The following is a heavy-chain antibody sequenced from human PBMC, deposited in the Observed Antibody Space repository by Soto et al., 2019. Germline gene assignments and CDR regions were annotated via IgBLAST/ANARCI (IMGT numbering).Heavy chain of an antibody. Sequence: QVQLVESGGGVVQPGGSLRLSCEATGFSFSRHGMHWVRQAPGKGLEWLAVILADSSAQEYAESVKGRFTISRDNSKNILYLQMTKLTAEDTSVYYCARDDAYSDNGLDYWGQGILVTVSS. V-gene: IGHV3-33*01. J-gene: IGHJ4*02. D-gene: IGHD2-21*01. CDR2: ILADSSAQ. CDR1: GFSFSRHG. CDR3: ARDDAYSDNGLDY.